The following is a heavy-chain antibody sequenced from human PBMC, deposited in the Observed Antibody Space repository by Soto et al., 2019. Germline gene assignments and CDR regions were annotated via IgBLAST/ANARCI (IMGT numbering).Heavy chain of an antibody. Sequence: PSETLSLTCIVSGGSISSNYWSWIRQPPGKGLEWIGYIYNSGSTNYNPSLKSRVTISVDTSKNQFSLKLSSVTAADTAVYYCARIGVLQLWSYYFDYWGQGTLVTVSS. J-gene: IGHJ4*02. CDR1: GGSISSNY. CDR2: IYNSGST. CDR3: ARIGVLQLWSYYFDY. V-gene: IGHV4-59*01. D-gene: IGHD5-18*01.